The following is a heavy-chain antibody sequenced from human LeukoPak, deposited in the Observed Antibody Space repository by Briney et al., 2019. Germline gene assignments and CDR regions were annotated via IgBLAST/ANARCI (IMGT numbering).Heavy chain of an antibody. CDR3: ARDGDSSGYYYYFDY. CDR1: GYTFTSYY. V-gene: IGHV1-46*01. J-gene: IGHJ4*02. D-gene: IGHD3-22*01. Sequence: ASVKVSCKASGYTFTSYYMHWVRQAPGQGLEWMGIINPSGGSTSYAQKFQGRVTMTRDMSTSTVYMELSSLRSEDTPVYYCARDGDSSGYYYYFDYWGQGTLVTVSS. CDR2: INPSGGST.